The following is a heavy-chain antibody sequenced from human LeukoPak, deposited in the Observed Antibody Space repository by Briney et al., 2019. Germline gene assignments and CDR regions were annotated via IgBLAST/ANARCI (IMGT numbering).Heavy chain of an antibody. CDR3: ARGGATECSSTNCYLNWFDP. J-gene: IGHJ5*02. CDR2: INPNSGGT. CDR1: GYTFTGYY. D-gene: IGHD2-2*01. V-gene: IGHV1-2*02. Sequence: AASVKVSCKASGYTFTGYYMHWVRQAPGQGLEWMGWINPNSGGTNYAQKFQGRVTMTRDTSISTAYMELSRLRSDDTALYYCARGGATECSSTNCYLNWFDPWGQGTLVTVCS.